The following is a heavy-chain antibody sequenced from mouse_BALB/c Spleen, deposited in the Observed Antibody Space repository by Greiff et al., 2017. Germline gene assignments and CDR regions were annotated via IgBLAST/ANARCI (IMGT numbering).Heavy chain of an antibody. J-gene: IGHJ3*01. D-gene: IGHD2-4*01. Sequence: VKLVESGPGLVAPSQSLSITCTVSGFSLTSYDISWIRQPPGKGLEWLGVIWTGGGTNYNSAFMSRLSISKDNSKSQVFLKMNSLQTDDTAIYYCVTPNYDYDGTFAYWGQGTLVTVSA. V-gene: IGHV2-9-2*01. CDR3: VTPNYDYDGTFAY. CDR2: IWTGGGT. CDR1: GFSLTSYD.